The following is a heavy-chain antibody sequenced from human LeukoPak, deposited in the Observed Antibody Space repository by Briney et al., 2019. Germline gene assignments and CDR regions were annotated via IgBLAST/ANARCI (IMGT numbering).Heavy chain of an antibody. J-gene: IGHJ6*03. CDR1: RFTFSSYE. Sequence: PGGSLRLSCAASRFTFSSYEMNWVRQAPGKGLEWVSYISSSGSTIYYADSVKGRFTISRDNAKNSLYLQMNSLRAEDTAVYYCARDATTYYDFWTLKGGAAAGYYYYMDVWGKGTTVTVSS. V-gene: IGHV3-48*03. D-gene: IGHD3-3*01. CDR3: ARDATTYYDFWTLKGGAAAGYYYYMDV. CDR2: ISSSGSTI.